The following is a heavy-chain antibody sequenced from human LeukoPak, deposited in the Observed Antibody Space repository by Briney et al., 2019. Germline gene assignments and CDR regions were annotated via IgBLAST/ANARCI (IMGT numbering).Heavy chain of an antibody. CDR1: GDSVSSNSAA. Sequence: SQTLSLTCAISGDSVSSNSAAWNWIRQSPSGGLEWLGRTYYRSKWNNDYAVSVKGRITINPDTSKNHFSLQLNSVTPEDTAVYYCVRSSHSYYFDYWGQGTLVPVSS. CDR3: VRSSHSYYFDY. V-gene: IGHV6-1*01. J-gene: IGHJ4*02. D-gene: IGHD2-15*01. CDR2: TYYRSKWNN.